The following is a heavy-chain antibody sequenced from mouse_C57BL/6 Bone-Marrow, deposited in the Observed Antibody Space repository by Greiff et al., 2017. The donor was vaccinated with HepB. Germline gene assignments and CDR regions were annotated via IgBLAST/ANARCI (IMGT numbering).Heavy chain of an antibody. CDR3: TRAAIGPY. V-gene: IGHV5-9-1*02. CDR2: ISSGGDYI. D-gene: IGHD2-14*01. J-gene: IGHJ3*01. Sequence: EVKLMESGAGLVKPGGSLKLSCAASGFTFSSYAMSWVRQTPEKRLEWVAYISSGGDYIYYADTVKGRFTISRDNARNTLYLQMSSLKSEDTARYYCTRAAIGPYWGQGTLVTVSA. CDR1: GFTFSSYA.